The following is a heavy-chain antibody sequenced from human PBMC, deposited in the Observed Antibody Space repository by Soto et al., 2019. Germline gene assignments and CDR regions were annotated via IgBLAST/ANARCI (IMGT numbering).Heavy chain of an antibody. D-gene: IGHD3-16*01. Sequence: QVQLQQWGAGLLKPSETLSLTCAVYGGSFSGYYWSWIRQPPGKGLEWIGEINHSGSTNYNPSLKSRVXXSXDXXTNHFSLQLSSLTAADTAVYYCARGYGGGSRSFDYWGQGTLVTVSS. V-gene: IGHV4-34*01. J-gene: IGHJ4*02. CDR3: ARGYGGGSRSFDY. CDR1: GGSFSGYY. CDR2: INHSGST.